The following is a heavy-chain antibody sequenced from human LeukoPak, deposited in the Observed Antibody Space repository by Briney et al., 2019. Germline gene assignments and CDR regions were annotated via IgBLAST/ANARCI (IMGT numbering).Heavy chain of an antibody. V-gene: IGHV4-59*12. CDR1: GGSISSYY. CDR2: IYHSGST. D-gene: IGHD1-1*01. CDR3: ATYNFHFDY. Sequence: SETLSLTCTASGGSISSYYWSWIRQPPGKGLEWIGYIYHSGSTYYNPSLKSRVTISVDSSKNQFSLELSSVTAADTAVYYCATYNFHFDYWGQGTLVTVSS. J-gene: IGHJ4*02.